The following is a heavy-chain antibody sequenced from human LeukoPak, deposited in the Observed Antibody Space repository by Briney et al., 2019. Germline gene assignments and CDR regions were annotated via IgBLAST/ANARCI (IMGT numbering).Heavy chain of an antibody. CDR3: ARAEVTAGKKYLDL. D-gene: IGHD6-19*01. J-gene: IGHJ2*01. CDR1: GGPHRRVDSL. V-gene: IGHV4-30-4*01. CDR2: IYYSERA. Sequence: SQTLSLICNFSGGPHRRVDSLCSWIRQPPGKGLEWVGSIYYSERAYSSPSLRSRLNISVDTSENQLPLKLRSVTATDTAGYYCARAEVTAGKKYLDLWGRGTLVTVSS.